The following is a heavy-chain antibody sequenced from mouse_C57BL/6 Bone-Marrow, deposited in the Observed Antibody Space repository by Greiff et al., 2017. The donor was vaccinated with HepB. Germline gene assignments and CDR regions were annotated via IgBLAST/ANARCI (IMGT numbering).Heavy chain of an antibody. CDR3: ASRFITTVDGWYFDV. CDR2: ISDGGSYT. D-gene: IGHD1-1*01. V-gene: IGHV5-4*03. CDR1: GFTFSSYA. J-gene: IGHJ1*03. Sequence: EVKLMESGGGLVKPGGSLKLSCAASGFTFSSYAMSWVRQTPEKRLEWVATISDGGSYTYYPDNVKGRFTISRDNAKNNLYLQMSHLKSEDTAMYYCASRFITTVDGWYFDVWGTGTTVTVSS.